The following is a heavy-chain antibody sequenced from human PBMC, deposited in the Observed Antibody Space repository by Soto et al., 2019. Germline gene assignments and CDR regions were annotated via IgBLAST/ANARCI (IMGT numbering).Heavy chain of an antibody. J-gene: IGHJ4*02. V-gene: IGHV3-30*03. CDR1: GFTFCSSG. CDR2: ISYDGSNK. D-gene: IGHD2-2*01. Sequence: PGGSLRLSCAASGFTFCSSGMHWVRQAPDKGLEWVAVISYDGSNKYYADSVKGRFTISRDNSKNTLYLQMNSLRAEDTAVYYCASQFPSVVPAATGMDYWGQGTLVTVSS. CDR3: ASQFPSVVPAATGMDY.